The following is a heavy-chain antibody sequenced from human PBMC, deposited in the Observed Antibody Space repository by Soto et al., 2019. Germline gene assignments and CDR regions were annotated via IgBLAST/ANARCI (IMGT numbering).Heavy chain of an antibody. J-gene: IGHJ4*02. CDR1: GGTFSSYA. D-gene: IGHD4-17*01. CDR3: ARDKRRGMTTVPVSFDY. CDR2: IIPIFGTA. V-gene: IGHV1-69*12. Sequence: QVQLVQSGAEVKKPGSSVKVSCKASGGTFSSYAISWVRQAPGQGLEWMGGIIPIFGTANYAQKFQGRVTITADESTSTAYMELSSLRSEVTAVYYCARDKRRGMTTVPVSFDYWGQGTLVTVSS.